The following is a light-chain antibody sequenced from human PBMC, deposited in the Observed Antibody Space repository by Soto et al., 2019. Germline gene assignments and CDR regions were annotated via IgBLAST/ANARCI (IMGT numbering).Light chain of an antibody. CDR3: QQSYDNLT. Sequence: DIEMTQAPSSLSASVGGTVTITCRASQSINTNLNWYQHKVGEAPKLLNYAASSLQSGVPSRFRGSGSGTHYTLTISSLQPEDFATYYCQQSYDNLTFGPGTKVDIK. J-gene: IGKJ3*01. CDR1: QSINTN. V-gene: IGKV1-39*01. CDR2: AAS.